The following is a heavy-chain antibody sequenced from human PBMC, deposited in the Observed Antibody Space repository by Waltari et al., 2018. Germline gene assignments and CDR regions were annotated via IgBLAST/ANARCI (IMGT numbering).Heavy chain of an antibody. CDR1: GFTSSGYT. V-gene: IGHV3-21*01. D-gene: IGHD2-21*02. CDR3: ARETEEAFDF. J-gene: IGHJ3*01. Sequence: EVQLVESGGGLVKPGGSLRLSCAASGFTSSGYTINWVRQAQGKGLEWVSSISGTSYYIYHADSVKGRFTTSRDNAKNSLYLQMNSLRAEDTAVYYCARETEEAFDFWGRGTMVTVSS. CDR2: ISGTSYYI.